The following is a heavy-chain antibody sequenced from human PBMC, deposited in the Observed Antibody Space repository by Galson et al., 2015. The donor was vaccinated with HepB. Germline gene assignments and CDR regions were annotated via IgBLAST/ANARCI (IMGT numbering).Heavy chain of an antibody. CDR3: ARDFHPMSGINWYFDL. CDR1: GFSFSSYG. D-gene: IGHD3-22*01. CDR2: LFYDASEK. Sequence: SLRLSCAASGFSFSSYGMHWVRQAPGKGLEWVAVLFYDASEKYYADSVKGRFTISRDNSKNTLYLQMNSLRVGDTAVYYCARDFHPMSGINWYFDLWGRGTLVTVFS. J-gene: IGHJ2*01. V-gene: IGHV3-33*01.